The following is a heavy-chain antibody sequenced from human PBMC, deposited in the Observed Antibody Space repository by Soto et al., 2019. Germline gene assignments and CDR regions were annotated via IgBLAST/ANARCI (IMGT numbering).Heavy chain of an antibody. D-gene: IGHD5-12*01. CDR3: EGSWT. CDR2: MSVSGAT. J-gene: IGHJ3*01. CDR1: GFNTRNYL. V-gene: IGHV3-23*01. Sequence: EVQLLESGGGLVQPGGSLRLSCEVSGFNTRNYLMSWVRQAPGKGLEWVSGMSVSGATQYADSVKGRFTISKDFSKNTLYLQMNILRVEDTAVYHCEGSWTWGQGTMVIVSS.